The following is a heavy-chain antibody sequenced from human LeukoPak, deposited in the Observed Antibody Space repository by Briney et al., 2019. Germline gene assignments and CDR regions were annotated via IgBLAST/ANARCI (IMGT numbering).Heavy chain of an antibody. D-gene: IGHD6-13*01. CDR3: ARDEGGSWYRDGPDAFDI. V-gene: IGHV4-38-2*02. Sequence: SETLFLTCIVSGYSISSYYFWGWVRPPPGKGPGWIGSIFHSGDVYYNPSLTSRVTLSVDPSNNPFSLKVTSVTAADTAIYYCARDEGGSWYRDGPDAFDIWGEGTMVTVSS. CDR1: GYSISSYYF. J-gene: IGHJ3*02. CDR2: IFHSGDV.